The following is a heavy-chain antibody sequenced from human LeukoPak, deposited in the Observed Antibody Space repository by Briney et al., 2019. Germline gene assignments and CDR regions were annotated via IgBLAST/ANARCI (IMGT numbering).Heavy chain of an antibody. V-gene: IGHV4-39*01. J-gene: IGHJ4*02. CDR2: IYYSGST. CDR1: GGSISSSSYY. CDR3: ARQWGPRDMATNYFDY. D-gene: IGHD5-24*01. Sequence: SETLSLTCTVSGGSISSSSYYWGWIRQPPGKGLEWIGSIYYSGSTYYNPSLKSRVTISVDTSKNQFSLKLSSVTAPDTAVYYCARQWGPRDMATNYFDYWGQGTLVTVSS.